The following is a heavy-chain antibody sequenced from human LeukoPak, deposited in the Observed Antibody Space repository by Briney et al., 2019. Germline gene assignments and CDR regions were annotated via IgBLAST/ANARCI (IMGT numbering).Heavy chain of an antibody. CDR2: VCAGGGST. V-gene: IGHV3-23*01. CDR3: AKRLCGSVGYYQFDY. CDR1: GFTFSGYA. Sequence: GGSLTLSCAASGFTFSGYAMTWVRQAPGKGLEGVSSVCAGGGSTYYEDPVKGRFTISRDNTKNTLHLQKHSLRDGDKAVYDCAKRLCGSVGYYQFDYGGEGTLVTVSS. J-gene: IGHJ4*02. D-gene: IGHD3-10*01.